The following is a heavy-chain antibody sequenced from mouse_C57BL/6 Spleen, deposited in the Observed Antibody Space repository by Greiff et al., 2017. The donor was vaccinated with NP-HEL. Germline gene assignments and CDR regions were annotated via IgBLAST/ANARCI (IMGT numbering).Heavy chain of an antibody. V-gene: IGHV5-15*01. Sequence: EVKLVESGGGLVQPGGSLKLSCAASGFTFSDYGMAWVRQAPRKGPEWVAFISNLAYSIYYADTVTGRVTMTRENSKNTQYLEMSSLRSEDAAMYYCARNHYAMDYWGQGTSVTVSS. CDR3: ARNHYAMDY. CDR2: ISNLAYSI. CDR1: GFTFSDYG. J-gene: IGHJ4*01.